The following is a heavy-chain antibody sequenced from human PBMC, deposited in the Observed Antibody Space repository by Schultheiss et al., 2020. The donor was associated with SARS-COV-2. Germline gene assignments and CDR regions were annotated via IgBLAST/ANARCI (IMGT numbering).Heavy chain of an antibody. Sequence: GESLKISCAASGFTFSSYAMHWVRQAPGKGLEWVAVIYSGGSTYYADSVKGRFTISRDNSKNTLYLQMSSLRAEDTAVYYCVKDRGHDFWSGEEGYWGQGTLVTVSS. CDR3: VKDRGHDFWSGEEGY. V-gene: IGHV3-NL1*01. J-gene: IGHJ4*02. CDR1: GFTFSSYA. D-gene: IGHD3-3*01. CDR2: IYSGGST.